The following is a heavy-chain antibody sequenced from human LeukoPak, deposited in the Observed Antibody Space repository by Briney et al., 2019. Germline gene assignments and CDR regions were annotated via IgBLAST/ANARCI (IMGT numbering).Heavy chain of an antibody. CDR3: ARITDDFWSGISSDH. CDR2: INHSGST. J-gene: IGHJ4*02. CDR1: GGSFSGYY. V-gene: IGHV4-34*01. Sequence: PSETLSLTCAVYGGSFSGYYWSWIRQPPGKGLEWIGEINHSGSTNYNPSLKSRVTISVDTSKNQFSLKLSSVTAADTAVYYCARITDDFWSGISSDHWGQGTLVTVSS. D-gene: IGHD3-3*01.